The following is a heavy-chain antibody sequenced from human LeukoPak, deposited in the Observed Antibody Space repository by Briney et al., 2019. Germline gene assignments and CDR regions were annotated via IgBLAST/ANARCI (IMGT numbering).Heavy chain of an antibody. CDR1: GYTFTSYG. J-gene: IGHJ4*02. Sequence: GASVKVSCKASGYTFTSYGISWVRQAPRQGLEWMGWISAYNGNTNYAQKLQGRVTMTTDTSTSTAYMELRSLRSDDTAVYYCARHWDFWSGSSKYYVDYWGQGTPVTVSS. D-gene: IGHD3-3*01. CDR3: ARHWDFWSGSSKYYVDY. V-gene: IGHV1-18*01. CDR2: ISAYNGNT.